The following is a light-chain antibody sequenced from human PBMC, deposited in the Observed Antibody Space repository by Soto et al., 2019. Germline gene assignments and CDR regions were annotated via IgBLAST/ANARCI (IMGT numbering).Light chain of an antibody. CDR3: QQYYSSPRT. J-gene: IGKJ1*01. V-gene: IGKV4-1*01. Sequence: DIVMTQSPDSLAVSLGERATINCKSSQSVLYSSNNKNYLAWYQKKPGQPPKLLIYWASTRESGVPDRFSGSGSGTDFSLTISSLQAEDVAVYYFQQYYSSPRTFGQGTKVEIK. CDR1: QSVLYSSNNKNY. CDR2: WAS.